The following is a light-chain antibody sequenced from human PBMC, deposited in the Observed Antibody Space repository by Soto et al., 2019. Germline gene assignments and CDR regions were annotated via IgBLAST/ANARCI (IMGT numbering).Light chain of an antibody. CDR3: SSYARNRDIL. V-gene: IGLV2-8*01. Sequence: QSALTQPPSASGSPGQSVAISCTGTSSDVGGYSYVSWYQQHPGKAPKLIIYEVSKRPSGVPDRFSGSKSGNTASLNVSGLQAEDEADYYCSSYARNRDILFGGGTKLTVL. J-gene: IGLJ3*02. CDR1: SSDVGGYSY. CDR2: EVS.